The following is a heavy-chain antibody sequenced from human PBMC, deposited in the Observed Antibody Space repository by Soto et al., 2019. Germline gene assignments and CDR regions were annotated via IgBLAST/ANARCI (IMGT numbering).Heavy chain of an antibody. V-gene: IGHV1-2*02. D-gene: IGHD5-12*01. J-gene: IGHJ5*02. CDR2: INPNSGGT. CDR1: GYTFTGYY. CDR3: ARDPLIVATITSPDWFDP. Sequence: ASVKVSCKASGYTFTGYYMHWLRQAPGQALEWMGWINPNSGGTNYAQKFQGRVTMTRDTSISTAYMELSRLRSDDTAVYYCARDPLIVATITSPDWFDPWGQGTLVTVSS.